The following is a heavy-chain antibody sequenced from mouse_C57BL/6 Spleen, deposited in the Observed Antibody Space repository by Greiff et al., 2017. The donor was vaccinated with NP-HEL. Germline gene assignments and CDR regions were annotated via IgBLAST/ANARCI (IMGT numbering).Heavy chain of an antibody. J-gene: IGHJ3*01. V-gene: IGHV1-26*01. D-gene: IGHD2-3*01. CDR1: GYTFTDYY. Sequence: EVQLQQSGPELVKPGASVKISCKASGYTFTDYYMNWVKQSHGKSLEWIGDINPNNGGTSYNQKFKGKATLTVDKSSSTAYMELRSLTSEDSAVYYCARNLDGYPWGKGTLVTVSA. CDR3: ARNLDGYP. CDR2: INPNNGGT.